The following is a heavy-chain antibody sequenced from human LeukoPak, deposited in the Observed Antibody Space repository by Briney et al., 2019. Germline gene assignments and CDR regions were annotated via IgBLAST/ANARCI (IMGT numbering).Heavy chain of an antibody. D-gene: IGHD3-10*01. Sequence: GGSLRLSCTASGFTFGDYAMSWVRQAPGKGLEWVGFIRSKAYGGTTEYAASVKGRFTISRDDSKSIAYLQMNSLKTEDTAVYYCTSSREVRITMVRGVIWGQGPLVTVSS. CDR3: TSSREVRITMVRGVI. CDR2: IRSKAYGGTT. V-gene: IGHV3-49*04. J-gene: IGHJ4*02. CDR1: GFTFGDYA.